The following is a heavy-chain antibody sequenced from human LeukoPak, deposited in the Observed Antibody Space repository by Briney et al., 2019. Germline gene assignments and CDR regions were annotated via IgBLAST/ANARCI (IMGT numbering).Heavy chain of an antibody. CDR2: ISSSSSYI. CDR3: ARAVNDFWSGNVYGMDV. J-gene: IGHJ6*02. Sequence: GGSLRLSCAASGFTFSSYSMNWVRQAPGKGLEWVSSISSSSSYIYYADSVKGRFTISRDNAKNSLYLQMNSLRAEDTAVYYCARAVNDFWSGNVYGMDVWGQGTTVTVSS. CDR1: GFTFSSYS. V-gene: IGHV3-21*01. D-gene: IGHD3-3*01.